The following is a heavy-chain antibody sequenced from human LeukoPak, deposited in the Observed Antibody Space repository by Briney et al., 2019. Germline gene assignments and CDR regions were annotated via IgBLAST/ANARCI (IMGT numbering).Heavy chain of an antibody. D-gene: IGHD6-13*01. CDR3: ASRHSSTWTFDY. J-gene: IGHJ4*02. Sequence: GGSLLLSCAASGFTFSSQSMSWVRQASGKGLEWVSHISSSSSTIYYADSVKGRFTISRDNAKNSLYLQMDSLRDEDTAMYYCASRHSSTWTFDYWGQGTLVTVSS. CDR1: GFTFSSQS. V-gene: IGHV3-48*02. CDR2: ISSSSSTI.